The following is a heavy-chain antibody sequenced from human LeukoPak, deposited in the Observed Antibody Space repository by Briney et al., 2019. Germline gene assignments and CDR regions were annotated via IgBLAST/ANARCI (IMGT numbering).Heavy chain of an antibody. CDR3: ARGFGWFGELSDAFDI. D-gene: IGHD3-10*01. Sequence: PGGSLRLSGAASGFTFSSYDMHWVRQATGKGLEWVSAIGTAGDPYYPGSVKGRFTISRENAKNSLYLQMNSLRAGDTAVYYCARGFGWFGELSDAFDIWGQGTMVTVSS. CDR2: IGTAGDP. V-gene: IGHV3-13*05. J-gene: IGHJ3*02. CDR1: GFTFSSYD.